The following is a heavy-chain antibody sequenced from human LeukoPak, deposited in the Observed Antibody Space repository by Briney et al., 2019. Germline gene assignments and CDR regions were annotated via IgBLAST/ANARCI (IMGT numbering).Heavy chain of an antibody. CDR1: GGSISSSY. V-gene: IGHV4-59*01. CDR2: MYYSASP. CDR3: ARQADSYGSYYFDY. J-gene: IGHJ4*02. Sequence: SETLSLTCTVSGGSISSSYWSCIRQPPGEGLEWIGYMYYSASPNYNHSLKSRVNISVDTTKNQFSLKLSSVTAADTAVYYCARQADSYGSYYFDYWGQGTLVTVSS. D-gene: IGHD5-18*01.